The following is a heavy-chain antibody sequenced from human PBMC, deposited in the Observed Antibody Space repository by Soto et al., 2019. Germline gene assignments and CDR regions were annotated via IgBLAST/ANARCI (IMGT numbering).Heavy chain of an antibody. CDR2: IRSKAYGGTT. J-gene: IGHJ6*02. V-gene: IGHV3-49*04. D-gene: IGHD3-10*01. Sequence: PGGSLRLSCTASGFTFGDYAMSWVRQAPGKGLEWVGFIRSKAYGGTTEYAASVKGSFTISRDDSKSIAYLQMNSLKTEDTAVYYCFRYYYCSGIYYNYYYGMDVRGPGTTVTRSS. CDR3: FRYYYCSGIYYNYYYGMDV. CDR1: GFTFGDYA.